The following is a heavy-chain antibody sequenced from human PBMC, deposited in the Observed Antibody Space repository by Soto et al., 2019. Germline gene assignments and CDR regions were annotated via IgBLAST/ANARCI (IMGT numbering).Heavy chain of an antibody. V-gene: IGHV3-7*03. CDR1: GFTFSNYW. Sequence: PGGSLRLCCAASGFTFSNYWMTWVRQAPGKGLEWVANIRQDGSEGSYVDSVKGRFTISRDNAKVSLFLQMNSLRAEDTAVYYCARERGSKSMDVWGQGTTVTVSS. D-gene: IGHD2-15*01. CDR2: IRQDGSEG. CDR3: ARERGSKSMDV. J-gene: IGHJ6*02.